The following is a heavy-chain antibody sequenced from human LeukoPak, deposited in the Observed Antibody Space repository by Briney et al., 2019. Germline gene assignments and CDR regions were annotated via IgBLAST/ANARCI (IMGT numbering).Heavy chain of an antibody. D-gene: IGHD7-27*01. Sequence: GRSLRLSCAASGFTFSSYGMHWVRQAPGKELEGGAVISYDGSNKYYADSVKGRFTISRDNSKNTLYLQMNSLRAEDTAVYYCAKDKLGMEYYFDYWGQGTLVTVSS. CDR3: AKDKLGMEYYFDY. J-gene: IGHJ4*02. CDR2: ISYDGSNK. V-gene: IGHV3-30*18. CDR1: GFTFSSYG.